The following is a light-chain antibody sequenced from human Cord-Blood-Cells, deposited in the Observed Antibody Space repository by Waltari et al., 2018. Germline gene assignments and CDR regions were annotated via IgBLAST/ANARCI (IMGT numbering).Light chain of an antibody. Sequence: QSALTQPASVSGSPGQSITISCTGTSSDVGSYNPVCWYQPHPGKAPKLMIYDGSKRPAGVSNRFSGSKSGNTASLTISGLQAEDEADYYCCSYAGSSTWVFGGGTKLTVL. CDR3: CSYAGSSTWV. J-gene: IGLJ3*02. CDR2: DGS. CDR1: SSDVGSYNP. V-gene: IGLV2-23*01.